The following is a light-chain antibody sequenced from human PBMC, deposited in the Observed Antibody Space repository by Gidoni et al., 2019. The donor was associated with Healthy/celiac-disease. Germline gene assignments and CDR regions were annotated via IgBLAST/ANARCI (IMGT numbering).Light chain of an antibody. J-gene: IGLJ2*01. V-gene: IGLV6-57*04. CDR3: QSYDSSNVV. Sequence: HSVSESPGKTVTISCTRSSGSIASNYVQWYQQRPGSAPTTVIYEDNQRPSGVPDRFSGSIDSSSNSASLTLSGLKTEDEADYYCQSYDSSNVVFGGGTKLTVL. CDR1: SGSIASNY. CDR2: EDN.